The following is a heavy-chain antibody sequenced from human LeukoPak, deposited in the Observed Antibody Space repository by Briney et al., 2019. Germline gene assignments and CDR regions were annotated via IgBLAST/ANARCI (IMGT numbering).Heavy chain of an antibody. CDR2: IYSGGST. Sequence: GGSLRLSCAASGFTVSSNYMSWVRQAPGKGLEWVSVIYSGGSTYYADSVKGRFTISRDNSKNTLYLQMNSLRAEDTAVYYCARDNGGYCSSTSHNGCVISEDGDDYWGQGTLVTVSS. CDR1: GFTVSSNY. CDR3: ARDNGGYCSSTSHNGCVISEDGDDY. V-gene: IGHV3-53*01. J-gene: IGHJ4*02. D-gene: IGHD2-2*01.